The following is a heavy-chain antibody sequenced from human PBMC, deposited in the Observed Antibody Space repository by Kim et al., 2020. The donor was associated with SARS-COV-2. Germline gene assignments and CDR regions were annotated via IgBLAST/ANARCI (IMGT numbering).Heavy chain of an antibody. D-gene: IGHD1-26*01. Sequence: GGSLRLSCAASGFTFSAYGLNWVRQAPGKRLEWVSSISGTADRTDYADSVKGRFTISRDNSKSMLYLEMNSLRVEEPAVFLRVGPPRMSPAPPWALWGQG. CDR1: GFTFSAYG. CDR3: VGPPRMSPAPPWAL. J-gene: IGHJ1*01. V-gene: IGHV3-23*01. CDR2: ISGTADRT.